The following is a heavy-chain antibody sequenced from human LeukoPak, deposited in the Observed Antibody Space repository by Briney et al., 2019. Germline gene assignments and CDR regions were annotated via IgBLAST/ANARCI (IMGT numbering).Heavy chain of an antibody. D-gene: IGHD3-10*01. V-gene: IGHV4-39*07. CDR3: ARYYGSGNNFDY. CDR1: GGSISSSSYY. J-gene: IGHJ4*02. CDR2: IYYSGST. Sequence: PSETLSLTCTVSGGSISSSSYYWGWIRQPPGKGLEWIGSIYYSGSTYYNPSLKSRVTISVDTSKNQFSLKLGSVTAADTAVYYCARYYGSGNNFDYRGQGTLVTVSS.